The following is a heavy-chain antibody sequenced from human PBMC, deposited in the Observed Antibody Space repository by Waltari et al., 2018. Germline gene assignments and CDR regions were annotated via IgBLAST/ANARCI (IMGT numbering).Heavy chain of an antibody. D-gene: IGHD3-10*01. CDR2: ISFDGNNI. CDR3: ARDGHSYFYGSWSDY. J-gene: IGHJ4*02. CDR1: VISVSSSS. V-gene: IGHV3-30*01. Sequence: QVQLVESGGGVVQPGKSLTLSCEVYVISVSSSSMHLVRQAPGKGLEWVAVISFDGNNIYFADSVKGRFTINRDNSKNTLSLQMNSLTPEDTAIYYCARDGHSYFYGSWSDYWGQGTLVTVSS.